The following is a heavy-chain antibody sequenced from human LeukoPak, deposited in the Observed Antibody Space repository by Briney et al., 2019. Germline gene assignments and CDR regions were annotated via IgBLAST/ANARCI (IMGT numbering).Heavy chain of an antibody. J-gene: IGHJ4*02. CDR3: ARAIASSGSRLFDY. V-gene: IGHV4-59*08. Sequence: MSSETLSLTCTVSGGSISSDYWSWIRQPPGKGLEWIAYIYYSGSAFYNPSLKSRVTISQDTSKNQFSLKLSSLTAADTAMYYCARAIASSGSRLFDYWGQGTLVTVSS. CDR1: GGSISSDY. D-gene: IGHD3-10*01. CDR2: IYYSGSA.